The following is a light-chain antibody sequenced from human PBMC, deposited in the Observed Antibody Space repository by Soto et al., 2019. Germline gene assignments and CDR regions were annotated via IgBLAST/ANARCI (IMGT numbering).Light chain of an antibody. J-gene: IGKJ4*01. CDR1: QSVSNNF. Sequence: EIVLTQSPGTLSLSPGEGATLSCRASQSVSNNFVAWYQQRPGKAPRLLIYGSSSRASGIPDRFSGSGSGTAFTLTISRLEPEDFAVYYCQQYCCSLLSFGGGTKVEIK. CDR2: GSS. CDR3: QQYCCSLLS. V-gene: IGKV3-20*01.